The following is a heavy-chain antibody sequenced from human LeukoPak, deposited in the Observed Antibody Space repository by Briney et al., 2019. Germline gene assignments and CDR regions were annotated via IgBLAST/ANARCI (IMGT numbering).Heavy chain of an antibody. CDR2: MSPSSGNT. D-gene: IGHD6-19*01. V-gene: IGHV1-8*01. J-gene: IGHJ4*02. CDR3: ARARSGGYPDY. CDR1: GYTFTSYD. Sequence: GASVKVSRKASGYTFTSYDINWVRQATGQGLEWLGWMSPSSGNTGHARQFQGRVTMTSDTSMSTAYMELSGLTSEDTAVYYCARARSGGYPDYWSQGSLVTVSS.